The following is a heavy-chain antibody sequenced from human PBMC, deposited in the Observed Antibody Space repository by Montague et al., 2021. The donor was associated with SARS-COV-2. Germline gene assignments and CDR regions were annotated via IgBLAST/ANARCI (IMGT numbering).Heavy chain of an antibody. V-gene: IGHV1-18*01. Sequence: SVKVSCKASGYTFINYGISWVRQAPGQGLEWMGWISTNKGNTNYAQRLQGRVTMTTDTATSTVYMELRSLTSDDTAVYYSARDYYGSGGYWDDFFDIWGQGTVVTVSA. J-gene: IGHJ3*02. CDR3: ARDYYGSGGYWDDFFDI. CDR1: GYTFINYG. D-gene: IGHD3-22*01. CDR2: ISTNKGNT.